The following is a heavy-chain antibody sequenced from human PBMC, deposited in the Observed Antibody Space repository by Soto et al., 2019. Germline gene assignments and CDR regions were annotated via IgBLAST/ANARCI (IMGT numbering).Heavy chain of an antibody. D-gene: IGHD3-22*01. J-gene: IGHJ6*02. Sequence: QVQLVQSGPEVKKPGSSVKVSCKATGDTLKRYGITWVRQAPGQGLAWMGTIIPISTTTNYAQKFHGRISITADESTKTAYMEMSGLRSGDSAVYLCARTRYGCTNSSCSSYYYYAVDVWGQGTTVIVSS. V-gene: IGHV1-69*15. CDR2: IIPISTTT. CDR3: ARTRYGCTNSSCSSYYYYAVDV. CDR1: GDTLKRYG.